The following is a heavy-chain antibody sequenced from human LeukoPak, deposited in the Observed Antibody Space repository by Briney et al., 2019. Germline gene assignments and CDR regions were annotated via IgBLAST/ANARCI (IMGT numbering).Heavy chain of an antibody. CDR2: ISWDGGST. V-gene: IGHV3-43D*03. Sequence: GGSLRLSCAASAFTFDGYAMHWVRQAPGKGLEWVSLISWDGGSTYYADSVKGRFTISRDNSKNSLYLQMNSLRAEDTALYYCAKDIVPERGGLFDYWGQGTLVTVSS. D-gene: IGHD2-2*01. CDR1: AFTFDGYA. CDR3: AKDIVPERGGLFDY. J-gene: IGHJ4*02.